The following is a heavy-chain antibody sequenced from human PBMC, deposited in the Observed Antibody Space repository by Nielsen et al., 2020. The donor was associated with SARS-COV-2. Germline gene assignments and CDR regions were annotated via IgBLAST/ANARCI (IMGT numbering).Heavy chain of an antibody. CDR3: ARGEVAAFSRFAY. J-gene: IGHJ4*02. V-gene: IGHV3-23*01. CDR1: GFSFSTYP. Sequence: GGSLRLSCAASGFSFSTYPMSWVRQAPGKGLEWVSAIDGSGANTYFTDSVKGRFTISRDNSKNTLYLEMNSLRGEDTARYYCARGEVAAFSRFAYWGQGTLVSVSS. D-gene: IGHD1-26*01. CDR2: IDGSGANT.